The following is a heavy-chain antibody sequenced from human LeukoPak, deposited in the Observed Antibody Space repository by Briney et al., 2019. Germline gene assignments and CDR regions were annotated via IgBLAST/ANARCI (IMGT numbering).Heavy chain of an antibody. D-gene: IGHD3-16*01. J-gene: IGHJ5*02. CDR2: IDSDGSST. CDR1: GFNSSNYW. CDR3: ARGGGSYGWFDP. V-gene: IGHV3-74*01. Sequence: GGSLRLSCAASGFNSSNYWMHWVRQGPGKGLVWVSRIDSDGSSTNYADSVKGRFTISRDSAKSTLYLQMNSLRAEDTAVYYCARGGGSYGWFDPWGQRTLVTVSS.